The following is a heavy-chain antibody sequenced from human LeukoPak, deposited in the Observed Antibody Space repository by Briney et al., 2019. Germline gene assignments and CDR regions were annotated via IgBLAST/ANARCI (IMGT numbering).Heavy chain of an antibody. D-gene: IGHD3-3*01. V-gene: IGHV1-24*01. CDR1: GYTLTELS. CDR3: ATDRRYDFWTNNLDY. CDR2: FDPEDGET. J-gene: IGHJ4*02. Sequence: ASVEVSCKVSGYTLTELSMHWVRQAPGKGLEWMGGFDPEDGETIYAQKFQGRVTMTEDTSTDTAYMELSSLRSEDTAVYYCATDRRYDFWTNNLDYWGQGTLVTVSS.